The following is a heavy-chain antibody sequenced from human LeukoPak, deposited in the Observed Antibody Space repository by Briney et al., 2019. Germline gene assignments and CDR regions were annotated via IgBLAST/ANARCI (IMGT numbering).Heavy chain of an antibody. CDR2: INSDGSST. CDR1: GFTFRSYW. D-gene: IGHD3-10*01. Sequence: GSLRLSCAPSGFTFRSYWMHWVRQAPGKGLVWVSRINSDGSSTSYADSVKGRFTISRDNAKNTLYLQMNSLRAEDTAVYHCARDRGGSAFDILGQGTMFTVSS. CDR3: ARDRGGSAFDI. V-gene: IGHV3-74*01. J-gene: IGHJ3*02.